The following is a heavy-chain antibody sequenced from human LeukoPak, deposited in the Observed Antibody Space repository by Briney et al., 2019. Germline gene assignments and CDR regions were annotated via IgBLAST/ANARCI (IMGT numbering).Heavy chain of an antibody. CDR3: VKVTAAGFVDH. V-gene: IGHV3-9*01. CDR1: GFTFDDYA. Sequence: GGSLRLSCAASGFTFDDYAMHWVRQAPGKGLEWVSGIGWNSGGMVYADSVKGRFTISRDNAKNSLYLQMNSLGAEDTALYYCVKVTAAGFVDHWGQGTLVTVSS. D-gene: IGHD6-13*01. J-gene: IGHJ4*02. CDR2: IGWNSGGM.